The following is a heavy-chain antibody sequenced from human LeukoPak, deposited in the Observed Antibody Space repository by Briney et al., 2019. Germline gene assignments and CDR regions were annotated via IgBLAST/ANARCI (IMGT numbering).Heavy chain of an antibody. Sequence: PSETLSLTCTVSGGSISSYYWSWIRQPPGKGLEWIGYIYYSGSTNYNPSLKSRVTISVDTSKNQFSLKLSSVTAADTAVYYCARESVVRGVYFDYWGQGTLVTVSS. CDR3: ARESVVRGVYFDY. CDR2: IYYSGST. D-gene: IGHD3-10*01. V-gene: IGHV4-59*01. J-gene: IGHJ4*02. CDR1: GGSISSYY.